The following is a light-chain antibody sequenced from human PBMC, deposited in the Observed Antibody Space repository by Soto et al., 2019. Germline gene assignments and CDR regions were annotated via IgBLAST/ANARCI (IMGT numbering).Light chain of an antibody. V-gene: IGKV3-11*01. CDR3: QQRSEWPRT. Sequence: TQSPSTLSASVGDRVTITCRASQSISSWLAWYQQKPGQAPRLLIYDASTRATGFPARFSGSGSGTDFTLTIGSLEPEDFAVYYCQQRSEWPRTFGQGTKVEIK. CDR2: DAS. J-gene: IGKJ1*01. CDR1: QSISSW.